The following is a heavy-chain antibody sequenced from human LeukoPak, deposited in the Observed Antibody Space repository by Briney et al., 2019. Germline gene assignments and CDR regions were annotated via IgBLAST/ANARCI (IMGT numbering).Heavy chain of an antibody. CDR1: GFTFSSYG. CDR2: ISYDGSNK. J-gene: IGHJ4*02. Sequence: PGGSLRLSCAASGFTFSSYGMHWVRQAPGKGLEWVAVISYDGSNKYYADSVKGRFTISRDNSKNTLYLQMNSLRAEDTAVYYCAKAPSDTEAGLFDYWGQGTLVTVSS. V-gene: IGHV3-30*18. D-gene: IGHD6-19*01. CDR3: AKAPSDTEAGLFDY.